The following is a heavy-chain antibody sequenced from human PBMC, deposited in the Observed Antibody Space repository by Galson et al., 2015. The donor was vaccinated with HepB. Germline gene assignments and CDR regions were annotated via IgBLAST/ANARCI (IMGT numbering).Heavy chain of an antibody. D-gene: IGHD1-26*01. Sequence: SLRLSCAASGFTFSSYAMHWVRQAPGKGLEWVAVISYDGSNKYYADSVKGRFTISRDNSKNTLYLQMNSLRAEDTAVYYCAKCVATGRYYYYGMDVWGQGTTVTVSS. CDR2: ISYDGSNK. CDR3: AKCVATGRYYYYGMDV. V-gene: IGHV3-30-3*01. CDR1: GFTFSSYA. J-gene: IGHJ6*02.